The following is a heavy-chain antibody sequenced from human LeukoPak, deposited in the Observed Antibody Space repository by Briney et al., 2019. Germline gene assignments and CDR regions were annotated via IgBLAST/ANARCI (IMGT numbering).Heavy chain of an antibody. CDR2: ITTSGGST. CDR3: AKVASYSRSEYGSGSFDS. CDR1: GFTFSTYA. Sequence: GGSLRLSCAASGFTFSTYAMSWVRQAPGKGLEWVSAITTSGGSTYYTNSVKGRFTISRDNSKNTLYLQLNSLGAEDTAIYFCAKVASYSRSEYGSGSFDSWGQGTLVTVSS. V-gene: IGHV3-23*01. J-gene: IGHJ4*02. D-gene: IGHD3-10*01.